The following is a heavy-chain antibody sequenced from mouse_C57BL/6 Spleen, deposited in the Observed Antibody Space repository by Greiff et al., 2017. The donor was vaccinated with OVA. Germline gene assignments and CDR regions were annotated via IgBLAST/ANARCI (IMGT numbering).Heavy chain of an antibody. CDR1: GYTFTSYW. V-gene: IGHV1-61*01. J-gene: IGHJ3*01. CDR3: ASAEGGAWFAY. Sequence: QVQLQQPGAELVRPGSSVKLSCKASGYTFTSYWMDWVKQRPGQGLEWIGNINPTDSGTHYNQKFKNKATLTVDKSSSTAYMQLSSLTSEDYAVDCCASAEGGAWFAYWGQGTLVTVSA. D-gene: IGHD1-1*02. CDR2: INPTDSGT.